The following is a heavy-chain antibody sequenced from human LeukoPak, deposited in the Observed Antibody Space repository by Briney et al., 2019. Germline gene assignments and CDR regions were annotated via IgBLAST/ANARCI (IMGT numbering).Heavy chain of an antibody. CDR2: IFYSGST. D-gene: IGHD3-22*01. V-gene: IGHV4-59*08. CDR1: GGSISSYY. CDR3: ARHYDSSAYWYYFDY. J-gene: IGHJ4*02. Sequence: SETLSLTCTVSGGSISSYYWSWIRQPAGKGLEWIGDIFYSGSTDYNPSLKSRVTISVDTSKNQFSLRLSSVTAADTAVYFCARHYDSSAYWYYFDYWGQGTLVTVSS.